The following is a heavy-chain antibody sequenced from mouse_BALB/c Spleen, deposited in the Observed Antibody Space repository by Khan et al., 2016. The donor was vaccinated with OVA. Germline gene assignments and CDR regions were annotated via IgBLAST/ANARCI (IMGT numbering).Heavy chain of an antibody. CDR1: GFSLSRYN. Sequence: QMQLKEPGPGLVAPSQSLSITCTVSGFSLSRYNIHWVRQPPGKGLEWLGMIWGGGGTDYNSTLKSRLSIRKDNSKSQVLLKMNSLQTDDTAMYYCARAYYRYDGYYAMDYWGQGTSVTVSS. CDR3: ARAYYRYDGYYAMDY. J-gene: IGHJ4*01. V-gene: IGHV2-6-4*01. CDR2: IWGGGGT. D-gene: IGHD2-14*01.